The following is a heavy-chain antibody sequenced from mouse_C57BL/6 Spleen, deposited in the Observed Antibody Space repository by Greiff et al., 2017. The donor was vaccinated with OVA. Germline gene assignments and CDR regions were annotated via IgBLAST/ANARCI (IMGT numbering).Heavy chain of an antibody. V-gene: IGHV1-69*01. CDR3: AGVYCSNYGALDD. D-gene: IGHD2-5*01. CDR2: IDPSDSNT. CDR1: GYSFTSYW. Sequence: VQLQQPGAELVMPGASVKLSCKASGYSFTSYWMHWVKQRPGQGLEWIGEIDPSDSNTNYNQKFKGKSTLTVDKSSSTAYMQLSSLTYEDSAVYDSAGVYCSNYGALDDWGTGTSVTVSS. J-gene: IGHJ4*01.